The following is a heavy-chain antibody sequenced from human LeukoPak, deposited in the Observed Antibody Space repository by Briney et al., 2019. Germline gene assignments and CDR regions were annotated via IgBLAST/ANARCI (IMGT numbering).Heavy chain of an antibody. CDR3: ARHRGYYYYYMDV. CDR2: MYYSGST. J-gene: IGHJ6*03. V-gene: IGHV4-39*01. Sequence: SETLSLTCTVPGGSISSSSYYWGWIRQPPGKGLEWIGSMYYSGSTYYNPSLKSRVTISVDTSKNQFSLKLSSVTAADTAVYYCARHRGYYYYYMDVWGKGTTVTISS. CDR1: GGSISSSSYY.